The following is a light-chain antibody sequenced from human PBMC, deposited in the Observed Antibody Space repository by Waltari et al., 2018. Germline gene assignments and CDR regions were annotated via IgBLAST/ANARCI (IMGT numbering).Light chain of an antibody. CDR2: DAS. CDR3: QQYNNFPFT. Sequence: DIQMTQSPSTLSASVGDRATITCRPSQRFGGSLAWFQQKPGKAPKLLIYDASTLEPGVPSRFSGSGSGTEFTLTVSSLQPDDFATYYCQQYNNFPFTFGPGTTV. J-gene: IGKJ3*01. V-gene: IGKV1-5*01. CDR1: QRFGGS.